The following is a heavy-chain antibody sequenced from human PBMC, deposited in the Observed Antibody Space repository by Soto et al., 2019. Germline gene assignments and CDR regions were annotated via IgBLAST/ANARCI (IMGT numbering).Heavy chain of an antibody. D-gene: IGHD5-12*01. CDR1: EFTVSSNY. CDR2: IYTGVST. J-gene: IGHJ4*02. CDR3: ARGVRGYSGYDYFDF. Sequence: EVQLVETGGGLIQPGGSMRLSCAASEFTVSSNYMNWVRQAPGKGLEWVSRIYTGVSTYYAGSVKGRFTFSRDISKNTVHLQINSLRGEDTAVYYCARGVRGYSGYDYFDFWGQGTLVTVSS. V-gene: IGHV3-53*02.